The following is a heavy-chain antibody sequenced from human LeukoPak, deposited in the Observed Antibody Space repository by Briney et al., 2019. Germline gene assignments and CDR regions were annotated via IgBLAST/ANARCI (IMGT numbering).Heavy chain of an antibody. CDR3: ARGRGSSSWYSYYMDV. CDR2: INPNSGGT. D-gene: IGHD6-13*01. V-gene: IGHV1-2*02. J-gene: IGHJ6*03. Sequence: ASVKVSCKASGYTFTSYGISWVRQAPGQGLEWMGWINPNSGGTNYAQKFQGRVTMTRDTSISTAYMELSRLRSDDTAVYYCARGRGSSSWYSYYMDVWGKGTTVTVSS. CDR1: GYTFTSYG.